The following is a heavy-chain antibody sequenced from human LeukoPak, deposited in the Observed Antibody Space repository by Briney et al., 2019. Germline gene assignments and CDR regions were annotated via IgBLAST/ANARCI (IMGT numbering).Heavy chain of an antibody. Sequence: GASVKVSCKASGYTFTSYYMHWVRQAPGQGLEWMGIINLSGGSTSYAQKFQGRVTMTRDTSTSTAYMELRSLRSDDTAVYYCARDPGIVVVVAATHYMDVWGKGTTVTISS. J-gene: IGHJ6*03. D-gene: IGHD2-15*01. CDR1: GYTFTSYY. V-gene: IGHV1-46*01. CDR3: ARDPGIVVVVAATHYMDV. CDR2: INLSGGST.